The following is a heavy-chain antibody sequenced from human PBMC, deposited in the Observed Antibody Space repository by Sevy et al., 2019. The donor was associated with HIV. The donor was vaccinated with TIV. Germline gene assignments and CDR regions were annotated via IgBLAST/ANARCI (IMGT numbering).Heavy chain of an antibody. CDR1: GGSISTYY. V-gene: IGHV4-59*01. J-gene: IGHJ5*02. CDR3: ARAPPVRSGDDSLNWFNP. Sequence: SETLSLTCTVSGGSISTYYWSWIRQPPGKGLEYIGYIYYTGSTNYNPSLKSRVTISVDTSKNQFSLNLRSVTAVDTAVLYCARAPPVRSGDDSLNWFNPWGQGTLVTVSS. D-gene: IGHD5-12*01. CDR2: IYYTGST.